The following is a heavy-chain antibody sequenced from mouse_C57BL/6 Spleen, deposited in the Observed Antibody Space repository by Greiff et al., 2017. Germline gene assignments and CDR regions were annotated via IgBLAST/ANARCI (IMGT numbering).Heavy chain of an antibody. CDR3: ARDGLGPFDY. D-gene: IGHD4-1*01. J-gene: IGHJ2*01. Sequence: EVKLMESEGGLVQPGSSMKLSCTASGFTFSDYYMAWVRQVPEKGLEWVANINYDGSSTYYLDSLKSRFIISRDNAKNILYLQMSSLKSEDTATYYCARDGLGPFDYWGQGTTLTVSS. V-gene: IGHV5-16*01. CDR1: GFTFSDYY. CDR2: INYDGSST.